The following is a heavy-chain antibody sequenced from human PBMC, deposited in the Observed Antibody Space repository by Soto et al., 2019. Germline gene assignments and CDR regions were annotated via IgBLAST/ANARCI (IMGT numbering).Heavy chain of an antibody. CDR1: GFPVNATY. CDR3: ARTAEGDTPRTHWYFDL. V-gene: IGHV3-53*02. CDR2: LYADGST. J-gene: IGHJ2*01. Sequence: EVQLVETGGALIQPGGSLRLSCAASGFPVNATYLGWVRQAPGKGLEWLSVLYADGSTYYIDSVKGRFRISRDSSKNTLYLQMDSLRADDTALYFCARTAEGDTPRTHWYFDLWGRGTLVTVSS. D-gene: IGHD5-18*01.